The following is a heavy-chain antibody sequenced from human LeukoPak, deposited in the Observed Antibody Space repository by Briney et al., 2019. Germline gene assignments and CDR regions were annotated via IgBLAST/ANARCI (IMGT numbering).Heavy chain of an antibody. CDR3: ARDLFSATGM. V-gene: IGHV3-74*01. Sequence: PGGSLRLSCAASGFTFSSSWMYWVRHGPGKGLVWVSRISSDGSSTGYADSVNGRFTISRDNAKNTLNLQVNSLRVEDTAVYYCARDLFSATGMWGQGTLVTVSS. J-gene: IGHJ4*02. CDR1: GFTFSSSW. CDR2: ISSDGSST. D-gene: IGHD3-9*01.